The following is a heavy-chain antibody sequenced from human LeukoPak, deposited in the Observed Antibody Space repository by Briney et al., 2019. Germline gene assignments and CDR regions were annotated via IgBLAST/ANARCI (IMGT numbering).Heavy chain of an antibody. CDR3: ARLIAVAGKTPLYYFDY. CDR2: IYYSGST. CDR1: GGSIISDSYY. J-gene: IGHJ4*02. V-gene: IGHV4-39*07. D-gene: IGHD6-19*01. Sequence: SETLSLTCTVSGGSIISDSYYWGWLRQPPGKGLEWIANIYYSGSTYYNPSLKSRVTISVGTSKNQFSLKLSSVTAADTAVYYCARLIAVAGKTPLYYFDYWGQGTLVTVSS.